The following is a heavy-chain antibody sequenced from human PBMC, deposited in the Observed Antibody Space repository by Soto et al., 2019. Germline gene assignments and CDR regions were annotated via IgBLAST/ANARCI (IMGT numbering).Heavy chain of an antibody. J-gene: IGHJ4*02. V-gene: IGHV4-34*01. CDR1: GGSFSDYP. CDR3: ARARLDY. Sequence: PSETPSLTCAVSGGSFSDYPWTWIRQPPGKGLEWIGEINHSGSTNYNPSLKSRVTISVDTSKNQFSLKVTSVTAADTAVYYCARARLDYWGQGTLVTVSS. CDR2: INHSGST.